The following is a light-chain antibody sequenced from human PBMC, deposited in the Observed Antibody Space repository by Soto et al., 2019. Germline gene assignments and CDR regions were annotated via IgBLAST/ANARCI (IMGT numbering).Light chain of an antibody. CDR3: PACDDSLNVYV. Sequence: QSGLTQPPSASGTPGQSVTISCSGSSSKIGSNTVNWYQQLPGTSPKLLIYSNNQRPSGVSDRVSGSRSGTSASLAISGLHSEDAADYYCPACDDSLNVYVFGAETKVTRL. V-gene: IGLV1-44*01. J-gene: IGLJ1*01. CDR2: SNN. CDR1: SSKIGSNT.